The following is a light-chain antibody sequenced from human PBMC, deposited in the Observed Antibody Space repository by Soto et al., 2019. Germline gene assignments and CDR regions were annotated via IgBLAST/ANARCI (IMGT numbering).Light chain of an antibody. CDR2: GAS. CDR3: QQYGSSPEYT. CDR1: QSISSTY. J-gene: IGKJ2*01. V-gene: IGKV3-20*01. Sequence: EIVLTQSPGTLSLSPGERATLSCRASQSISSTYLAWYQQKPGQAPRLLIYGASSRATGIPDRFSGSGSGTDFTLTISRLEPEDFAVYYCQQYGSSPEYTFGQRTKLEI.